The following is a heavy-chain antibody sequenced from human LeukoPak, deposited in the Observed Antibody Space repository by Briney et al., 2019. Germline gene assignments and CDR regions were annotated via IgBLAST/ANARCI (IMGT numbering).Heavy chain of an antibody. CDR2: TRNKANSYTT. J-gene: IGHJ3*02. CDR3: VRPSYYDSSGYSLDGFDI. CDR1: GFTLSDYY. V-gene: IGHV3-72*01. Sequence: GGSLRLSCAASGFTLSDYYMDWVRQAPGKGLEWVGRTRNKANSYTTDYAAYVKGRFTISRDDSKKSVFLQMNSLKTEDTAVYYCVRPSYYDSSGYSLDGFDIWGQGTMVTVSS. D-gene: IGHD3-22*01.